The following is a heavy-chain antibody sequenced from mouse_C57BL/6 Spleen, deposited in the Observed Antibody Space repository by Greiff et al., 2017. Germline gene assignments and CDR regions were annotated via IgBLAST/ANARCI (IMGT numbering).Heavy chain of an antibody. CDR3: AKGGSSYVDY. CDR1: GYTFTSYW. Sequence: LQQPGAELVKPGASVKLFCKASGYTFTSYWMHWVKQRPGQGLEWIGMIHPNSGSTKYNEKFKSKATLTVDKSTSTAYMQLSSLTSEDSAVYYCAKGGSSYVDYWGQGATLTVSS. V-gene: IGHV1-64*01. D-gene: IGHD1-1*01. J-gene: IGHJ2*01. CDR2: IHPNSGST.